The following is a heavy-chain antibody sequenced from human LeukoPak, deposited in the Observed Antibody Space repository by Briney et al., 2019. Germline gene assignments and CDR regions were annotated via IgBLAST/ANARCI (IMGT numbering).Heavy chain of an antibody. V-gene: IGHV3-21*01. CDR3: ARMTRVGTKSKFYFDS. Sequence: GGSLRLSCAASGFTVSSNYMSWVRQAPGKGLEWVSSISSRDNHIYYADSVKGRFTISRDNAKNSLFLQMNGLRAEDTAMYYCARMTRVGTKSKFYFDSWGPGTLVTVSS. CDR2: ISSRDNHI. J-gene: IGHJ4*02. CDR1: GFTVSSNY. D-gene: IGHD1-26*01.